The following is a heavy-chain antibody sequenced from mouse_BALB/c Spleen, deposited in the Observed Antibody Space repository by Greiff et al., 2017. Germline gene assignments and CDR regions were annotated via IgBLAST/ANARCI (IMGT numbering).Heavy chain of an antibody. Sequence: EVQLVESGGGLVQPGGSRKLSCAASGFTFSSFGMHWVRQTPEKGLEWVAYISSGSSTIYYADTVKGRFTISRDNPKNTLFLQMTSLRSEDTAMYYCARGGYDLAMDYWGQGTSVTVSS. CDR1: GFTFSSFG. J-gene: IGHJ4*01. D-gene: IGHD2-2*01. CDR3: ARGGYDLAMDY. CDR2: ISSGSSTI. V-gene: IGHV5-17*02.